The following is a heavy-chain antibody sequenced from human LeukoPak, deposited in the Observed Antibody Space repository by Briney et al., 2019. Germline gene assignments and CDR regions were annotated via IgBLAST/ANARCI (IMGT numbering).Heavy chain of an antibody. D-gene: IGHD3-10*01. J-gene: IGHJ6*02. CDR2: ISYDGSNK. CDR3: ARDLGYASETNYGMDV. Sequence: GGSLRLSCAASGFTFSSYGMHWVREAPGEGLEWVAVISYDGSNKYYADSVKGRFTISRDNSKNALYLQMNSLRAEDTAVYYCARDLGYASETNYGMDVWGQGTTVTVFS. V-gene: IGHV3-30*03. CDR1: GFTFSSYG.